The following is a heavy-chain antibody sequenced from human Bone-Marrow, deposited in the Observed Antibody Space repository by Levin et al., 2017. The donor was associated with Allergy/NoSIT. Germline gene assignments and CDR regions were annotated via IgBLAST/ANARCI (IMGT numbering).Heavy chain of an antibody. D-gene: IGHD3-10*01. CDR1: GFSLSTSGMC. V-gene: IGHV2-70*11. J-gene: IGHJ4*02. CDR3: ALMSGGLLWFGELSY. Sequence: SGPTLVKPTQTLTLTCTFSGFSLSTSGMCVSWIRQPPGKALEWLARIDWDDDKYYSTSLKTRLTISKDTSKNQVVLTMTNMDPVDTATYDCALMSGGLLWFGELSYWGQGTLVTVSS. CDR2: IDWDDDK.